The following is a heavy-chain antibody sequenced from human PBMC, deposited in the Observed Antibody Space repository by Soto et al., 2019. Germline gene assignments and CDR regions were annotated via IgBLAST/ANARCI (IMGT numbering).Heavy chain of an antibody. CDR3: ARATTVVTPHFDY. D-gene: IGHD4-17*01. CDR2: IIPIFGTA. J-gene: IGHJ4*02. CDR1: GGTFSSYA. Sequence: ASVKVSCKASGGTFSSYAISWVRQAPGQGLEWMGGIIPIFGTANYAQKFQGRVTITADESTSTAYMELSSLRSEDTAVYYCARATTVVTPHFDYWGQGTLVTVSS. V-gene: IGHV1-69*13.